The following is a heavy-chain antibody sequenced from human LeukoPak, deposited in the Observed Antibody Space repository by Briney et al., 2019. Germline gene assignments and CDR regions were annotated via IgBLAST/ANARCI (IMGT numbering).Heavy chain of an antibody. D-gene: IGHD6-19*01. J-gene: IGHJ4*02. Sequence: ASVKVSCKASGYTFTSYDINWVRQATGQGLEWMGWMNPNSGNTGYAQKFQGRVTMTRNTSISTAYMELSSLRSEDTAVYYCAREPDSSSGTDYWGQGTLVTVSS. V-gene: IGHV1-8*01. CDR1: GYTFTSYD. CDR2: MNPNSGNT. CDR3: AREPDSSSGTDY.